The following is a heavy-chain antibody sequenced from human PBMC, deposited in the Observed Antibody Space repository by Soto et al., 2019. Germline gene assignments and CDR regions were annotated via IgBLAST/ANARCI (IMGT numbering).Heavy chain of an antibody. Sequence: QVQLVQSGAEVKKPGASVKVSCKASGYTFTSYDINWVRQATGQGLEWMGWMNPNSGNTGYAQKFQGRVTMTRNTSISTAYMELSSLRSEDTAVYYCARGLNLRDFGVVIRYYYYMDVWGKGTTVTVSS. CDR2: MNPNSGNT. D-gene: IGHD3-3*01. CDR1: GYTFTSYD. V-gene: IGHV1-8*01. J-gene: IGHJ6*03. CDR3: ARGLNLRDFGVVIRYYYYMDV.